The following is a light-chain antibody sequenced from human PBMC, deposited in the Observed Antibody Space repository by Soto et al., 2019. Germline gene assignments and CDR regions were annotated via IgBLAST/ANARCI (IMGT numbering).Light chain of an antibody. V-gene: IGLV1-51*01. Sequence: QSVLTQPPSVSAAPGQKVTISCSGSSSNIGGNSVSWYQQPPGTAPKLLIYDDNKRPSGIPDRFSGSKSGTSATLGITGFQTGDEADYYCGSWDSSLSAYVFGTGTKATVL. CDR2: DDN. CDR1: SSNIGGNS. J-gene: IGLJ1*01. CDR3: GSWDSSLSAYV.